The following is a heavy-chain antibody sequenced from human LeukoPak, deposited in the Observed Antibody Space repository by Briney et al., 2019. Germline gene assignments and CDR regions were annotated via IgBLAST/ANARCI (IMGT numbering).Heavy chain of an antibody. V-gene: IGHV3-30*18. J-gene: IGHJ4*02. CDR1: GFTFSSYG. Sequence: PGGSLRLSCAASGFTFSSYGMHWVRQAPGKGLEWVAVISYDGSNKYYADSVKGRLTISRDNSKNTLYLQMNSLRAEDTAVYYCANVRYYGSGSNFDYWGQGTLVTVSS. D-gene: IGHD3-10*01. CDR3: ANVRYYGSGSNFDY. CDR2: ISYDGSNK.